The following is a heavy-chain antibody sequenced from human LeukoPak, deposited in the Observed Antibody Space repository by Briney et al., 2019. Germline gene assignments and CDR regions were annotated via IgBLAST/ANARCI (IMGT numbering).Heavy chain of an antibody. CDR2: INPNSGGT. D-gene: IGHD6-19*01. V-gene: IGHV1-2*02. CDR1: GYTFTGYY. Sequence: ASVKVSCKASGYTFTGYYMHWVRQAPGQGLEWMGWINPNSGGTNYAQKLQGRVTMTTDTSTSTAYMELRSLRSDDTAVYYCARDTRRIAVAGTGFGYWGQGTLVTVSS. J-gene: IGHJ4*02. CDR3: ARDTRRIAVAGTGFGY.